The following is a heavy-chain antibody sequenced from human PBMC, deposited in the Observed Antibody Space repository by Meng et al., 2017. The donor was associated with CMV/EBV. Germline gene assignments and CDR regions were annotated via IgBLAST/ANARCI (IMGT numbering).Heavy chain of an antibody. D-gene: IGHD3-3*01. CDR1: GFTVSSNY. J-gene: IGHJ6*02. V-gene: IGHV3-53*01. CDR2: IYSGGST. CDR3: ARDGQGSYDFWSGYYKQYYGMDV. Sequence: EGSLRLSCAASGFTVSSNYMSWVRQAPGKGLEWVSVIYSGGSTYYADSVKGRLTISRDNSKNTLYLQMNSLRAEDTAVYYCARDGQGSYDFWSGYYKQYYGMDVWGQGTTVTVSS.